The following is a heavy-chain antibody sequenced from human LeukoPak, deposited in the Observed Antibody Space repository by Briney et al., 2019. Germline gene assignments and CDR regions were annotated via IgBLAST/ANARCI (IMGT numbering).Heavy chain of an antibody. CDR2: IIPIFGTA. J-gene: IGHJ4*02. D-gene: IGHD3-10*01. CDR1: GGTFSSYA. CDR3: ARDQPLYYYGSGSYYNGEFYYFDY. Sequence: SVKVSCKASGGTFSSYAISWVRQAPGQGLEWMGGIIPIFGTANYAQKFQGRVTITTDESTSTAYMELSSLRSEDTAVYYCARDQPLYYYGSGSYYNGEFYYFDYWGQGTLVTVSS. V-gene: IGHV1-69*05.